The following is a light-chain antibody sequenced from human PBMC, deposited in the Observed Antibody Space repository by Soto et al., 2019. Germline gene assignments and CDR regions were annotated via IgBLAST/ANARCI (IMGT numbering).Light chain of an antibody. Sequence: AIQLTQSPSSLSASVGDRVTITCRASQGISSALAWYQQKPGKAPKLLIYDASSLESGVPSRFSGSVSGTDFTLTISSLQPEDFATYYCQQFNSFPVTFGPGTKVDIK. CDR2: DAS. CDR1: QGISSA. V-gene: IGKV1-13*02. J-gene: IGKJ3*01. CDR3: QQFNSFPVT.